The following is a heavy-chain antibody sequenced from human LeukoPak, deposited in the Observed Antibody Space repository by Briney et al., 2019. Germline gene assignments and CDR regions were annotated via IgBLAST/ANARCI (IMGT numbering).Heavy chain of an antibody. CDR2: ISYDGSNK. V-gene: IGHV3-30-3*01. D-gene: IGHD5-18*01. CDR1: GSTFSSYA. J-gene: IGHJ4*02. CDR3: ARGRGSLPTKNVDTAMVTGYFDY. Sequence: GGSLRLSCAASGSTFSSYAMHWVRQAPGKGLEWVAVISYDGSNKYYADSVKGRFTISRDNSKNTLYLQMNSLRAEDTAVYYCARGRGSLPTKNVDTAMVTGYFDYWGQGTLVTVSS.